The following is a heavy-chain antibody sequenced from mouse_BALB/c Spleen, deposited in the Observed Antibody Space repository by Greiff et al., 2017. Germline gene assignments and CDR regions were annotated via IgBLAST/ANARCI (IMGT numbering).Heavy chain of an antibody. Sequence: EVKLQESGPGLVKPSQSLSLTCTVTGYSITSDYAWNWIRQFPGNKLEWMGYISYSGSTSYNPSLKSRISITRDTSKNQFFLQLNSVTTEDTATYYCARSGYGNYGDYWGQGTTLTVSS. CDR3: ARSGYGNYGDY. J-gene: IGHJ2*01. D-gene: IGHD2-10*02. CDR2: ISYSGST. V-gene: IGHV3-2*02. CDR1: GYSITSDYA.